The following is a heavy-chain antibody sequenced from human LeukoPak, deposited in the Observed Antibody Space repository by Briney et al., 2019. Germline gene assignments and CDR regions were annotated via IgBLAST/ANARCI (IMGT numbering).Heavy chain of an antibody. Sequence: GGSLRLSCAASGFTFSSYGMHWVRQAPGKGLEWVAVIWYDGSNKYYADSVKGRFTISRDNSKNTLYLQMNSLRAADTAVYYCARGPNNAGNYRAFDIWGQGTKVTVSS. V-gene: IGHV3-33*01. CDR3: ARGPNNAGNYRAFDI. CDR2: IWYDGSNK. D-gene: IGHD4-23*01. CDR1: GFTFSSYG. J-gene: IGHJ3*02.